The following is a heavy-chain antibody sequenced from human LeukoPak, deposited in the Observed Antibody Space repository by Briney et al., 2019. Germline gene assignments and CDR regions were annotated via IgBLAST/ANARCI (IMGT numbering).Heavy chain of an antibody. D-gene: IGHD3-10*01. Sequence: GGSLRLSCVGSGFTFSSYGMHWVRQAAGKGLEGVAFIRQDGSNEYYADSVKGRFTVSRDNSKNTLFLQMNSLRVEEMAVYYCAKEVHPYDSGTYYFDYWGRGTLVTVSS. CDR3: AKEVHPYDSGTYYFDY. CDR1: GFTFSSYG. J-gene: IGHJ4*02. V-gene: IGHV3-30*02. CDR2: IRQDGSNE.